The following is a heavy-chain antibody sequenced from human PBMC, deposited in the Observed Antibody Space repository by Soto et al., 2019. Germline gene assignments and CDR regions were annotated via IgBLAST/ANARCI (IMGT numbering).Heavy chain of an antibody. J-gene: IGHJ6*02. CDR2: VSWDGGAT. D-gene: IGHD6-19*01. CDR1: GFAFDDYT. CDR3: AKDRAAVTGAYYYYGMDV. V-gene: IGHV3-43*01. Sequence: GGSLRLSCAASGFAFDDYTMHWVRQAPGKGLEWVSLVSWDGGATYYADSVEGRFIISRDNNKNSLYLQMSSLRTEDTALYYCAKDRAAVTGAYYYYGMDVWGQGTTVTVSS.